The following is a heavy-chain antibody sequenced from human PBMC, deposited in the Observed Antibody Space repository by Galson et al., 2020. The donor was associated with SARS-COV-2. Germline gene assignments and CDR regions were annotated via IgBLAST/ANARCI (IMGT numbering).Heavy chain of an antibody. J-gene: IGHJ3*02. D-gene: IGHD3-22*01. CDR2: IYYSGST. Sequence: ETSETLSLTCTVSGGSISSGGYYWSWIRQHPGKGLEWIGYIYYSGSTYYNPSLKSRVTISVDTSKNQFSLKLSSVTAADTAVYYCARVRTTMIVVVITSDAFGIWGQGTMVTVSS. CDR1: GGSISSGGYY. CDR3: ARVRTTMIVVVITSDAFGI. V-gene: IGHV4-31*03.